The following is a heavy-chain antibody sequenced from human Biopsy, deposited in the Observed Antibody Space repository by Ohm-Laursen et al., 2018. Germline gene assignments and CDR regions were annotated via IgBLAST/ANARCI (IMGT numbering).Heavy chain of an antibody. CDR3: ALGGGSYVNFDY. CDR1: GGSINSDY. CDR2: FRFEDRT. Sequence: SDTLSLTCPVSGGSINSDYWSWIRQPAGKGLEWIGYFRFEDRTSYNSSLKSRVTISADTSKNQFSLRLSPVTAADTAVYYCALGGGSYVNFDYWGQGTLVTVSS. D-gene: IGHD1-26*01. V-gene: IGHV4-59*07. J-gene: IGHJ4*02.